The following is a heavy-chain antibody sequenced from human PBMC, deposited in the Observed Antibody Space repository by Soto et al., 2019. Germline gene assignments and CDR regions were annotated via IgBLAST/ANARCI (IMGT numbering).Heavy chain of an antibody. Sequence: SETLSLTCTVSGVSISSYYWSWIRQPPGKGLEWIGYIYNSGSTNYNPSLKSRVTISVDTSKNQFSLKLSSVTAADTAVYYCARGSTGYSSSWYRYWGQGTLVTVS. V-gene: IGHV4-59*08. CDR2: IYNSGST. J-gene: IGHJ4*02. CDR3: ARGSTGYSSSWYRY. CDR1: GVSISSYY. D-gene: IGHD6-13*01.